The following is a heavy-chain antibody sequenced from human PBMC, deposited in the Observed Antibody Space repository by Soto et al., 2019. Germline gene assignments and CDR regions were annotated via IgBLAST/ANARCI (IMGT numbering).Heavy chain of an antibody. J-gene: IGHJ3*02. D-gene: IGHD6-13*01. CDR3: AAAGLAAAANLAFDI. CDR2: IVVGSGNT. Sequence: SVKVSCKASGLTFTSSAMQWVRQARGQRLEWIGWIVVGSGNTNYAQKFQERVTITRDMSTSTAYMELSSLRSEDTAVYYCAAAGLAAAANLAFDIWGQGTMVTVSS. CDR1: GLTFTSSA. V-gene: IGHV1-58*02.